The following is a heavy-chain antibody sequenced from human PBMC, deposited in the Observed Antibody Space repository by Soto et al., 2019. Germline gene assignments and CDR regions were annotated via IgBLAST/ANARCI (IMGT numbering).Heavy chain of an antibody. CDR2: ISYDGSNK. J-gene: IGHJ5*02. CDR3: AKGGWYYGSGIFWFDP. CDR1: GFTFSSYG. Sequence: GGSLRLSCAASGFTFSSYGMHWVRQAPGKGLEWVAVISYDGSNKYYADSVKGRFTISRDNSKNTLYLQMNSLRAEDTAVYYCAKGGWYYGSGIFWFDPWGQGTLVTVSS. D-gene: IGHD3-10*01. V-gene: IGHV3-30*18.